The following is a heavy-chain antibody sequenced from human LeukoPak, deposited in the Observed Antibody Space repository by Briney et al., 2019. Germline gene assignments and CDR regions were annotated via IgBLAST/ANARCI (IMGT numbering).Heavy chain of an antibody. J-gene: IGHJ4*02. CDR2: IYYSGST. Sequence: PSETLYLTCTVSGGSISSYFWIWIRQPPGKGLEWIGYIYYSGSTNYNPSVKSRVTISLDTPRNQFSLRLSSVTAADTAVYFCARGAYCGANCYSYFDYWGQGTLVTVSS. CDR3: ARGAYCGANCYSYFDY. CDR1: GGSISSYF. D-gene: IGHD2-21*01. V-gene: IGHV4-59*01.